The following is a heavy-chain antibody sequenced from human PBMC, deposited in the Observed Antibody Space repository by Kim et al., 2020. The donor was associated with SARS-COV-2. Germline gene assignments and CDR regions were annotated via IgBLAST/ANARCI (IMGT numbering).Heavy chain of an antibody. J-gene: IGHJ4*02. D-gene: IGHD3-3*01. CDR1: GGSISGYY. CDR3: FRWSSWYRETD. CDR2: YDRGCP. Sequence: SETLSLTCTVSGGSISGYYDNWVRQPPGKGLEWVGYDRGCPSYNPSLTRRVTRSVDTSKNQSTLGLSSVTAADTAVYSCFRWSSWYRETDWGQGTLVTVSS. V-gene: IGHV4-59*03.